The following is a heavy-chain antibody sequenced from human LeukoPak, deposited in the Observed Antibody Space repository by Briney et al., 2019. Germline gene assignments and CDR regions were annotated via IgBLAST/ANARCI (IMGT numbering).Heavy chain of an antibody. V-gene: IGHV3-23*01. D-gene: IGHD2-2*01. J-gene: IGHJ1*01. CDR3: AKLCSTSVCFQH. Sequence: GALRLSCAASGFTFSSYAMSWVRQAPGKGLEWVSAISGSGGSTHYADSVKGRFTISRDNSKNTLYLQMNSLRAEDTAVYYCAKLCSTSVCFQHWGQGTLVTVSS. CDR1: GFTFSSYA. CDR2: ISGSGGST.